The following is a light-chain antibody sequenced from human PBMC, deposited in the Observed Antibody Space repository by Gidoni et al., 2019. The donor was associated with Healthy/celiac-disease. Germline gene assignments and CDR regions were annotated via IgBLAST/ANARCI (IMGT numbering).Light chain of an antibody. CDR2: GAS. J-gene: IGKJ2*01. CDR1: QSVSSN. Sequence: EIVMTQSPATMSVSPGERATLSCRASQSVSSNLAWYQQKPGQAPSLLIYGASTRANGIPAWFSGSGSGTEFTLTISCLQSEEFAVYYCQQYNNWPRGYTFGQXTKLEIK. CDR3: QQYNNWPRGYT. V-gene: IGKV3-15*01.